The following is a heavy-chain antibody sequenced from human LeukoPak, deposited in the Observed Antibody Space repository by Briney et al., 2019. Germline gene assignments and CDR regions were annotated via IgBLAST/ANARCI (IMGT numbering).Heavy chain of an antibody. Sequence: ASVKVSCKASGYTFTGYYMHWVRQAPGQGLEWMGWVNPNSGGTNFAQKFQGRVTMTRDTSISTAYMELSRLRSDDTAVYFCARDREYRSSSYPLDYWGQGTLVTVSS. D-gene: IGHD6-6*01. CDR3: ARDREYRSSSYPLDY. CDR1: GYTFTGYY. CDR2: VNPNSGGT. J-gene: IGHJ4*02. V-gene: IGHV1-2*02.